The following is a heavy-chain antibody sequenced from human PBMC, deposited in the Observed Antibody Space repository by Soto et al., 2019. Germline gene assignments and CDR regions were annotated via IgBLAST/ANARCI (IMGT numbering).Heavy chain of an antibody. J-gene: IGHJ3*01. CDR2: ISAHTGSS. CDR1: GYTFTSSG. D-gene: IGHD3-22*01. Sequence: QVQLVQSGAEVKKPGASVKVSCKASGYTFTSSGMSWVRQAPGQGLEWMGWISAHTGSSEYAQRFQGRVTMTIDRSTSTAYMELRSLRSDDTAVYYCARAFFYQGSDSRGYSFDAFEFWGQGTLVTVSS. CDR3: ARAFFYQGSDSRGYSFDAFEF. V-gene: IGHV1-18*01.